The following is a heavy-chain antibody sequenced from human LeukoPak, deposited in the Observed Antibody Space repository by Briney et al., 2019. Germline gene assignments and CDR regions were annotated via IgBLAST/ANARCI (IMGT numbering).Heavy chain of an antibody. V-gene: IGHV4-59*01. CDR2: MYYSGST. J-gene: IGHJ3*02. D-gene: IGHD5-24*01. CDR1: GGSISNYF. Sequence: SETLSLTCTVSGGSISNYFWSWIRQPPGKGLEWIGYMYYSGSTNYNPSLKSRVTISVDTSKNQFSLKLSSVTAADTAVYYCARGEMATIEDAFDIWGQGTMVTVSS. CDR3: ARGEMATIEDAFDI.